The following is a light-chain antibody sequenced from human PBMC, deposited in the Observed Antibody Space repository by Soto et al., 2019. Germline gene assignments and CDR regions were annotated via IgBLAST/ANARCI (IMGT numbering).Light chain of an antibody. CDR3: QSYDSSLSGSV. CDR2: GNS. Sequence: QSVLTQPPSVSGAPGQRVTISCTGSSSNIGSDYGVHWYHQLPGTAPKLLIYGNSNRPSGVPDRFSGSKSGTSASLAIAGLQAEDEADYYCQSYDSSLSGSVFGGGTKLTVL. V-gene: IGLV1-40*01. CDR1: SSNIGSDYG. J-gene: IGLJ3*02.